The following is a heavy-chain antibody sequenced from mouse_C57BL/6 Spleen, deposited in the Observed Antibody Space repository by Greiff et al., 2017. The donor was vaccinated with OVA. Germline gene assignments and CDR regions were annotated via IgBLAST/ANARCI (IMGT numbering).Heavy chain of an antibody. V-gene: IGHV1-50*01. CDR3: ARWGLYYGSSPFAY. J-gene: IGHJ3*01. CDR1: GYTFTSYW. CDR2: IDPSDSYT. D-gene: IGHD1-1*01. Sequence: QVQLQQPGAELVKPGASVKLSCKASGYTFTSYWMQWVKQRPGQGLEWIGEIDPSDSYTNYNQKFKGKATLTVDASSSTAYMQLSSLTSEDSAVYYCARWGLYYGSSPFAYWGQGTLVTVSA.